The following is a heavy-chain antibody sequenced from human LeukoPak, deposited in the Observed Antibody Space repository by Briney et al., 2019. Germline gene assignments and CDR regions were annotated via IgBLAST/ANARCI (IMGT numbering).Heavy chain of an antibody. CDR3: ARLRYVDIGFFDF. D-gene: IGHD3-9*01. CDR1: GFTLRRYA. Sequence: GGSLRLSFAASGFTLRRYAMTGFRQAPGKGLEWVSAIRGSGGSTYYADSVKGRVTISRDKSKNTLYLQMNSLRAEDTAVYYCARLRYVDIGFFDFWGPGALVTVSA. J-gene: IGHJ4*02. V-gene: IGHV3-23*01. CDR2: IRGSGGST.